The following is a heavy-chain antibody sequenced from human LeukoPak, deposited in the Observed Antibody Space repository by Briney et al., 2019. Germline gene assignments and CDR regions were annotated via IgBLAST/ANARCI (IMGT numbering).Heavy chain of an antibody. J-gene: IGHJ4*02. Sequence: GGSLRLSCAASGFTFSSYAMSWVRQAPGKGLEWVSAISGSGGSTYYADSVKGRFTISRDNSKNTLYLQMNSLRAEDTAVYYCAKDAAGVGSTDIVVVVAATSFDYWGQGTLVTVSS. CDR1: GFTFSSYA. V-gene: IGHV3-23*01. D-gene: IGHD2-15*01. CDR2: ISGSGGST. CDR3: AKDAAGVGSTDIVVVVAATSFDY.